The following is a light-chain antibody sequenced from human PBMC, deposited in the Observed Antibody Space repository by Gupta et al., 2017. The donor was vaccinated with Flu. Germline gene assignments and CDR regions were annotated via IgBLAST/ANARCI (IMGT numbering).Light chain of an antibody. J-gene: IGLJ2*01. CDR2: EVS. Sequence: WITISCTVTSSEVGGYKYVSWDQQHPGKAHKLMIYEVSNRTVEVANRFSGSKSGNTASLTISGLQAEDEADYYCSSYTCSNTVVFGGGTKLTVL. CDR3: SSYTCSNTVV. CDR1: SSEVGGYKY. V-gene: IGLV2-14*01.